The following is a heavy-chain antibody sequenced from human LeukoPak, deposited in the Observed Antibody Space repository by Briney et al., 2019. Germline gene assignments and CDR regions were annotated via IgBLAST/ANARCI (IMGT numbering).Heavy chain of an antibody. V-gene: IGHV3-7*01. CDR1: GFTFSSYW. J-gene: IGHJ5*02. Sequence: GGSLRLSCAASGFTFSSYWMSWVRQAPGKGLEWVANIKQDGSEKYYVDSVKGRFTISRDNAKNSLYLQMNSLRAEDTAVYYCARDYMVRGVMPLFDPWGQGTLVTVSS. D-gene: IGHD3-10*01. CDR3: ARDYMVRGVMPLFDP. CDR2: IKQDGSEK.